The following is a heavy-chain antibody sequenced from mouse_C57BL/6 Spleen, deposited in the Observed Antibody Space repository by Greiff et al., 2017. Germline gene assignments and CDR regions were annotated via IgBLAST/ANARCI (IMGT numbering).Heavy chain of an antibody. CDR3: ARKPDGYYDAMDY. V-gene: IGHV1-18*01. J-gene: IGHJ4*01. D-gene: IGHD2-3*01. CDR2: INPNNGGT. CDR1: GYTFTDYN. Sequence: DVKLQESGPELVKPGASVKIPCKASGYTFTDYNMDWVKQSHGKSLEWIGDINPNNGGTIYNQKFKGKATLTVDKSSSTAYMELRSLTSEDTAVYYCARKPDGYYDAMDYWGQGTSVTVSS.